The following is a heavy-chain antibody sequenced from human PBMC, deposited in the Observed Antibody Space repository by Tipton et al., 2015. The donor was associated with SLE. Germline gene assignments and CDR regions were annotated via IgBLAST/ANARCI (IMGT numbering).Heavy chain of an antibody. Sequence: SLRLSCAASGFTFSSYAMHWVRQAPGKGLEYVSAISSNGGSTYYADSVKGRFTISRDNSKNTLYLQMSSLRAEDTAVYYCGASGYELYWYFDLWGRGTLVTVSS. J-gene: IGHJ2*01. D-gene: IGHD5-12*01. V-gene: IGHV3-64D*09. CDR2: ISSNGGST. CDR1: GFTFSSYA. CDR3: GASGYELYWYFDL.